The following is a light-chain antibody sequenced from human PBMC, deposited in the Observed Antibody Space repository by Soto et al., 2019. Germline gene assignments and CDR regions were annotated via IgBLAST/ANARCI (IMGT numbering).Light chain of an antibody. V-gene: IGLV2-8*01. Sequence: QSALTQPPSASGSPGQSVTISCTGTSGDVGGYNYVSWYQQHPGKAPQLMIYEVNKRPSGVPDRCSGSKSGNTASLTVSGLQAEDEADYYCSSFAGSNRVVFGGGTKLTVL. CDR1: SGDVGGYNY. CDR3: SSFAGSNRVV. CDR2: EVN. J-gene: IGLJ2*01.